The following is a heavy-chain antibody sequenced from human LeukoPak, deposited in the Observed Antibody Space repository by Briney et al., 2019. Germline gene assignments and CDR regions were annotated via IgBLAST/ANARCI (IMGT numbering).Heavy chain of an antibody. CDR1: GFTFSTNS. D-gene: IGHD5-18*01. J-gene: IGHJ4*02. CDR2: ISTSRSTI. Sequence: PGGALRLSCAASGFTFSTNSMNWVRQAPGKGVEGISYISTSRSTIYYADSVKRRFNISRDNAKNSLSLQMNSLRAEDTAVYYCARAITNYGYIFDYWGQGTLVTVSS. V-gene: IGHV3-48*04. CDR3: ARAITNYGYIFDY.